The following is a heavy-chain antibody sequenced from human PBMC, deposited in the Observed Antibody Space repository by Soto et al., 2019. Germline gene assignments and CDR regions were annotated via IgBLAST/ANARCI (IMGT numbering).Heavy chain of an antibody. D-gene: IGHD3-10*01. CDR2: ISGSGGST. CDR3: AKNYGSGSYSNYYYYMDV. V-gene: IGHV3-23*01. Sequence: EVQLLESGGGLVQPGGSLRLSCAASGFTFSSYAMSWVRQAPGKGLECVSAISGSGGSTYYADSVKGRFTISRDNSKNTMYLQMNSLRAEDTAVYYCAKNYGSGSYSNYYYYMDVWGKGTTVTVSS. J-gene: IGHJ6*03. CDR1: GFTFSSYA.